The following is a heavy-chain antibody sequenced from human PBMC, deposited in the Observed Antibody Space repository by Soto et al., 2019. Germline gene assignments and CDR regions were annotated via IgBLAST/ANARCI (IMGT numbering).Heavy chain of an antibody. Sequence: GGSLRLSCAASGFTFSSYAMHWVRQAPGKGLEWVAVKSYDGSNKYYADSVKGRFTISRDNSKNTLYLQMNSLRAEDTAVYYCARGLGYCTNGVCLLEYYFDYWGQGTLVTVSS. CDR3: ARGLGYCTNGVCLLEYYFDY. D-gene: IGHD2-8*01. CDR2: KSYDGSNK. V-gene: IGHV3-30-3*01. J-gene: IGHJ4*02. CDR1: GFTFSSYA.